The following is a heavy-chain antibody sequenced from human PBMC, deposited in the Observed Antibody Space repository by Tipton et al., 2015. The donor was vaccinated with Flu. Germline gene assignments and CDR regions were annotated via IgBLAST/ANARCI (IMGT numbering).Heavy chain of an antibody. J-gene: IGHJ4*02. CDR3: ARDTIFGVAH. Sequence: LRLSCTVSGGSISSSSYYWGWIRQPPGKGLEWIGSIYYSGSTYYNPSFKSRVTISVDTSKNQFSLKLSSVTAADTAVYYCARDTIFGVAHWGQGTLVTVSS. CDR2: IYYSGST. CDR1: GGSISSSSYY. V-gene: IGHV4-39*07. D-gene: IGHD3-3*01.